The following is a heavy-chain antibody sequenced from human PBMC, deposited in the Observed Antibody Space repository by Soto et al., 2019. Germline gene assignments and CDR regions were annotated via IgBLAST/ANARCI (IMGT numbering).Heavy chain of an antibody. CDR2: INGYTGNT. CDR3: ARSWVTGKGGIDV. J-gene: IGHJ6*02. V-gene: IGHV1-18*01. CDR1: GYTFTSYG. D-gene: IGHD3-16*01. Sequence: QVQLVQSGAEVKKPGASVKVSCKASGYTFTSYGLSWVRQAPGQGLEWMGWINGYTGNTNYAQKFQGRVTMTTDTSTNTAYLDLWTLISEDTAVYYCARSWVTGKGGIDVWGQGTTVTVSS.